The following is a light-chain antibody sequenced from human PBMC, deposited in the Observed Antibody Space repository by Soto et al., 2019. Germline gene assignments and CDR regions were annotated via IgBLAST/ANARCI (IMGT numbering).Light chain of an antibody. V-gene: IGKV3-20*01. J-gene: IGKJ1*01. CDR2: ATS. Sequence: ELVLTQSLGSLSLPPGARATISCRASQMITPSYSAWYQQKPGQAPRLLIYATSSRASAIPDRFSGSGSGTNFSLTINRLEPEDFAVYFCQQYGDFTWTFGRGTKVEVQ. CDR1: QMITPSY. CDR3: QQYGDFTWT.